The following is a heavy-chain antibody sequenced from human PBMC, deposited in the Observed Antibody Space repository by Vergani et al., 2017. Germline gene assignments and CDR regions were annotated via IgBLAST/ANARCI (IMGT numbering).Heavy chain of an antibody. V-gene: IGHV4-39*01. CDR3: ARHISVVRPSSMAAFDY. CDR1: GDSISTSSYA. D-gene: IGHD2-21*01. Sequence: QMQLQESGSGLVKPSETLSLSCTVSGDSISTSSYAWGWIRQPPGKTLEWIGTVFYGGRTSYNPSLKSRVILSLDTSKKQISLNLTSVTAADTAVYYCARHISVVRPSSMAAFDYWGQGTLVTVSS. CDR2: VFYGGRT. J-gene: IGHJ4*02.